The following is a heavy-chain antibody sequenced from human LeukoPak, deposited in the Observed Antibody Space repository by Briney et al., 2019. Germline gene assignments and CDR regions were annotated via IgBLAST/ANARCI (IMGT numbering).Heavy chain of an antibody. V-gene: IGHV4-61*02. J-gene: IGHJ4*02. CDR2: IFISGGT. Sequence: SETLSLTCTVSGDSITSGSYYWSWIRQPAGKGLEWIGRIFISGGTNYNPSLRSRVTMSLDTSKNQFSLKLSSVTAADTAVYYCARSGGWIDYWGQGTLVTVSS. D-gene: IGHD6-19*01. CDR3: ARSGGWIDY. CDR1: GDSITSGSYY.